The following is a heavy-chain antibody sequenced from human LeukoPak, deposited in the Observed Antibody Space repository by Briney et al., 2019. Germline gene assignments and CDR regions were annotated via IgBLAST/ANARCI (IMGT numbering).Heavy chain of an antibody. CDR2: IYYTGGT. CDR1: GGSINNYY. Sequence: SETLSLTGTVSGGSINNYYWSWIRQPPGKGLEWIGYIYYTGGTYYSPSLKSRVTISVDTSKNQFSLELSSVTAADTAVYYCARHGYDYGDYNWFDPWGQGTLVTVSS. J-gene: IGHJ5*02. CDR3: ARHGYDYGDYNWFDP. V-gene: IGHV4-59*08. D-gene: IGHD4-17*01.